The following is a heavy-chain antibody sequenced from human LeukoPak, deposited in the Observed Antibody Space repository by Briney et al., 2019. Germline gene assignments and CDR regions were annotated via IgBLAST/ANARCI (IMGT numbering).Heavy chain of an antibody. CDR1: GYRFISNY. Sequence: ASVKLSCKASGYRFISNYIQWVRQAPRLGPEWMRWMHPGNGNTRYAEKFQGRVTMTRDTSINTAYMDLSSLRSDDTAVYYCAREGSYCVGGDCYSSDFWGQGTLITVSS. J-gene: IGHJ4*02. CDR2: MHPGNGNT. V-gene: IGHV1-2*02. D-gene: IGHD2-21*02. CDR3: AREGSYCVGGDCYSSDF.